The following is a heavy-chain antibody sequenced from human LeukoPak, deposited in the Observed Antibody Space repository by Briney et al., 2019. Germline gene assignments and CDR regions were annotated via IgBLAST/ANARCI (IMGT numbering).Heavy chain of an antibody. CDR1: GFTFSTYA. J-gene: IGHJ4*02. Sequence: PGGSLRLSCVASGFTFSTYAMNWVRQAPGRGLEWVSGVSGTGTVTFYAGSVKGRFTISRDNSKNTLYLRMNSLRAEDTAEYYCAKAPYGFPYYFDYWGQGILVTVSS. V-gene: IGHV3-23*01. CDR2: VSGTGTVT. CDR3: AKAPYGFPYYFDY. D-gene: IGHD3-10*01.